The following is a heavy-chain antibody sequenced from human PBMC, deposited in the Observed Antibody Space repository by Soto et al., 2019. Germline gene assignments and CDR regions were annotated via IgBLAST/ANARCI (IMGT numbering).Heavy chain of an antibody. CDR2: IIPIFGSA. D-gene: IGHD3-9*01. CDR3: ASSTGYYKKFDA. V-gene: IGHV1-69*01. CDR1: RGTFSRYA. Sequence: SVNFACQVARGTFSRYAILLVRQAPGQGLEWMWGIIPIFGSANFAQKFQGRVTITADESTSTAYMELRSLRSDDTAVYYCASSTGYYKKFDAWGQGTLVTVSS. J-gene: IGHJ5*02.